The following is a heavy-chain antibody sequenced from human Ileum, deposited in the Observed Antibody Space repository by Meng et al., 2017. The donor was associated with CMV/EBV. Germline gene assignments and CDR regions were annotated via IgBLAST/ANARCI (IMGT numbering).Heavy chain of an antibody. CDR1: GFTFSDYQ. CDR3: ATVRHGYNYWFFDY. Sequence: QVQLGGSGGRLGKPGGSLRLACEASGFTFSDYQINWIRQAPGKGLEWISYISDSGIYTKYTDSVKGRFTISRDNSKNTLYLQMNSLRAEDTALYYCATVRHGYNYWFFDYWGQGTLVTVSS. V-gene: IGHV3-11*06. D-gene: IGHD5-24*01. CDR2: ISDSGIYT. J-gene: IGHJ4*02.